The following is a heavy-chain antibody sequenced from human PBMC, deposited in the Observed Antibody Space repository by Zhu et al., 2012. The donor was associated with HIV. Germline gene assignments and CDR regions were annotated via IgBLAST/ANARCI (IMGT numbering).Heavy chain of an antibody. CDR3: ARGITMVRGVINPFDY. Sequence: QVQLQESGSGLVKPSQTLSLTCAVSGGSISSGGYSWSWIRQPPGKGLEWIGYIYHSGSAYYNPSLKSRVTISVDRSKNQFSLKLSSVTAADTAVYYCARGITMVRGVINPFDYWGQGTLVTVSS. J-gene: IGHJ4*02. V-gene: IGHV4-30-2*01. CDR1: GGSISSGGYS. D-gene: IGHD3-10*01. CDR2: IYHSGSA.